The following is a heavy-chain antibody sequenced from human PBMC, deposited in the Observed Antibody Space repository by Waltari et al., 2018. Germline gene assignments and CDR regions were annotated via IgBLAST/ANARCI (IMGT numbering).Heavy chain of an antibody. J-gene: IGHJ6*02. CDR3: ARKGAHEPYYGMDV. Sequence: EVQLVESGGGLVKPGGSLRLSCAASGFTFSSYSMNWVRQAPGKGLEWVSSISSSSSYIYYADSVKGRFTISRDNAKNSLYLQMNSLRAEDTAVYYCARKGAHEPYYGMDVWGQGTTVTVSS. CDR2: ISSSSSYI. V-gene: IGHV3-21*01. D-gene: IGHD3-16*01. CDR1: GFTFSSYS.